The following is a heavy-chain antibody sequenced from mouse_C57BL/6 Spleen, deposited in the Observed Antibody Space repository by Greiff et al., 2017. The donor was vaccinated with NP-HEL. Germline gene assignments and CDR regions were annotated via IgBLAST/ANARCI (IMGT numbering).Heavy chain of an antibody. CDR3: ARQYVYYAMDY. V-gene: IGHV1-19*01. J-gene: IGHJ4*01. D-gene: IGHD2-14*01. CDR2: INPYNGGT. Sequence: EVKLMESGPVLVKPGASVKMSCKASGYTFTNYYMNWVKQSPGKGLEWIGVINPYNGGTSYNQKFKGKATLTVDTSSSTAYMQLNSLTSEDSAVYYCARQYVYYAMDYWGQGTSVTVSS. CDR1: GYTFTNYY.